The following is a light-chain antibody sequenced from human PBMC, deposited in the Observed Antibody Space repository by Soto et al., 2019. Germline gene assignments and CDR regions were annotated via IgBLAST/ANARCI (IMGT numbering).Light chain of an antibody. Sequence: DIQMTQSPSTLSASVGDRVTITCRASQSISSWLAWYQQKPGKAPKLLIYDASSLESGVPSRFSGSGSGTEFTLTISSLQPDDFATYYCQQYNSYPVTFGGGPKVDIK. J-gene: IGKJ4*01. CDR3: QQYNSYPVT. V-gene: IGKV1-5*01. CDR2: DAS. CDR1: QSISSW.